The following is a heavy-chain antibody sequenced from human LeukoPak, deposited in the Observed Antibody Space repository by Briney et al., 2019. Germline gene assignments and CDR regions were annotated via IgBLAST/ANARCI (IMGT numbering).Heavy chain of an antibody. J-gene: IGHJ4*02. D-gene: IGHD3-10*01. V-gene: IGHV1-69*05. CDR3: ARVPGFGEGYFDY. Sequence: GSSVKVSCKASGGTFSSYAISWVRQAPGQGLEWMGGIIPIFGTANYAQKFQGRVTITTDESTSTAYMELSSQRSEDTAVYYCARVPGFGEGYFDYWGQGTLVTVSS. CDR1: GGTFSSYA. CDR2: IIPIFGTA.